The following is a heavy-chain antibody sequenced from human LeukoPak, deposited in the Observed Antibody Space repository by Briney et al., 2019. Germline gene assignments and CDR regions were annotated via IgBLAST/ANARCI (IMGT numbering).Heavy chain of an antibody. CDR3: ARDVNWDLDY. CDR2: ISTRSGNT. D-gene: IGHD7-27*01. CDR1: GYTFTTYG. J-gene: IGHJ4*01. V-gene: IGHV1-18*01. Sequence: ASVKVSCKASGYTFTTYGISWVRQAPGQGLEWMGWISTRSGNTKYPQKFQGRVTMTADTSTSTAYMELGSLGSADTAVYYCARDVNWDLDYWGHGTLVTVSS.